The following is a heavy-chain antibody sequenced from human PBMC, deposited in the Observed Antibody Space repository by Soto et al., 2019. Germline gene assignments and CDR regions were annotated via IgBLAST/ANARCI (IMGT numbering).Heavy chain of an antibody. D-gene: IGHD2-21*01. J-gene: IGHJ5*02. Sequence: ASVNVTCAASGYPFSDNQIHWLRRAPGQGLEWMGRINPKSDDTNYAQKFQGRVTMTRDTSIDTAYLELTGLTSDDTATYYCARKHSLDYIWWCLDPRGQGTPVTVSP. CDR1: GYPFSDNQ. CDR3: ARKHSLDYIWWCLDP. V-gene: IGHV1-2*02. CDR2: INPKSDDT.